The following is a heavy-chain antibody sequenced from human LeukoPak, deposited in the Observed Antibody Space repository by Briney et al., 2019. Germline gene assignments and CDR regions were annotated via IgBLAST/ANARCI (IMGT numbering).Heavy chain of an antibody. CDR3: VKGIVAAGTAWYFDL. CDR2: IKQDGSQT. J-gene: IGHJ2*01. V-gene: IGHV3-7*01. D-gene: IGHD6-13*01. Sequence: PGGSLRLSCAASGFTFSSYWMGWVRQAPGKGPEWVANIKQDGSQTYYADSVKGRVTISRDNAKNSLYLQMNTLRAEDAAVYHCVKGIVAAGTAWYFDLWGRGSLVTVSS. CDR1: GFTFSSYW.